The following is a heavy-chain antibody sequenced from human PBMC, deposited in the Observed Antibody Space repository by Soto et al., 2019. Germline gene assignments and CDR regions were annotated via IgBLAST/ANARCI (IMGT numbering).Heavy chain of an antibody. V-gene: IGHV3-15*01. J-gene: IGHJ6*02. CDR3: TLRRYCSGGSCYPFYYYYGMDV. CDR2: IKSKTDGGTT. D-gene: IGHD2-15*01. Sequence: PVGSLRLSCAASGFTFSNAWMSWVRQAPGKGLEWVGRIKSKTDGGTTDYAAPVKGRFTISRDDSKNTLYLQMNSLKTEDTAVYYCTLRRYCSGGSCYPFYYYYGMDVWGQGTTVTVSS. CDR1: GFTFSNAW.